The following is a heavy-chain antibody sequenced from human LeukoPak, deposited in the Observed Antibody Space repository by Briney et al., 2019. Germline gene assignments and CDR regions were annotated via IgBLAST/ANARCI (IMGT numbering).Heavy chain of an antibody. CDR3: ARDATLAAPLMS. V-gene: IGHV4-61*02. CDR2: IYTSEST. Sequence: SETLSLTCTVSGGSISRGSYYWSWVRRPAGTGLEWIGRIYTSESTNYNPSLKSRGTMSLDTSKNQVSLNLRSVTAADTAVYYCARDATLAAPLMSWGQGTLVIVSS. D-gene: IGHD6-13*01. J-gene: IGHJ4*02. CDR1: GGSISRGSYY.